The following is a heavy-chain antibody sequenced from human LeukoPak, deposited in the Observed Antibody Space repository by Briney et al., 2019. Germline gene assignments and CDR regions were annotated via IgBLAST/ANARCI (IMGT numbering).Heavy chain of an antibody. J-gene: IGHJ1*01. D-gene: IGHD3-22*01. CDR2: ISGSGGST. V-gene: IGHV3-23*01. Sequence: PGGSLRLSCAASGFTFSSYAMSWVRQAPGKGLEWVSAISGSGGSTYYADSVKGRFTISRDNSKNTLYLQMNSLRAEDTAVYYCARSTTHYDTRPGHFQHWGQGTLVTVSS. CDR3: ARSTTHYDTRPGHFQH. CDR1: GFTFSSYA.